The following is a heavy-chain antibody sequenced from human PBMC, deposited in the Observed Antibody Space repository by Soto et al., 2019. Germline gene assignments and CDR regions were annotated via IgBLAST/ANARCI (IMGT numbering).Heavy chain of an antibody. CDR2: ISAYNGNT. V-gene: IGHV1-18*01. D-gene: IGHD6-13*01. CDR3: ARDHEAAADTGYFQH. J-gene: IGHJ1*01. CDR1: GYTFTSYG. Sequence: ASVKVSCKASGYTFTSYGISWVRQAPGQGLEWMGWISAYNGNTNYAQKLQGRVTMTTDTSTSTAYMELRSLRSDDTAVYYCARDHEAAADTGYFQHWGQGNLVTVSS.